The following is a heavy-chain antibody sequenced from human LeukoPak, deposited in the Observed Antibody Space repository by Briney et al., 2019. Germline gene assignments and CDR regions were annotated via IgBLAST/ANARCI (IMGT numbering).Heavy chain of an antibody. D-gene: IGHD3-22*01. CDR2: IKHDGSVV. J-gene: IGHJ5*01. CDR1: GFTFNKSW. CDR3: VRDFDKFDSGDYPTWFDS. Sequence: GGSLRLSCEASGFTFNKSWMSWVRQAPGKALEWVANIKHDGSVVFYVDSVKGRFTISRDNAKNSVFLQMNSLRVEDTAIYYCVRDFDKFDSGDYPTWFDSWAQGTLVTVSS. V-gene: IGHV3-7*01.